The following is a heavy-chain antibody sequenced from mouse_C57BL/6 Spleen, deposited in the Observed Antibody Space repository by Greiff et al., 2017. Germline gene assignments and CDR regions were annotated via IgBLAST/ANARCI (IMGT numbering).Heavy chain of an antibody. J-gene: IGHJ3*01. V-gene: IGHV1-61*01. CDR2: IYPSDSET. D-gene: IGHD2-1*01. CDR1: GYTFTSYW. Sequence: QVQLQQPGAELVRPGSSVKLSCKASGYTFTSYWMDWVKQRPGQGLAWIGNIYPSDSETHYNQKFKDKATLTVDNSSSTAYMQLSSLTSEDSAVYYCAKRSTMGAYWGQGTLVTVSA. CDR3: AKRSTMGAY.